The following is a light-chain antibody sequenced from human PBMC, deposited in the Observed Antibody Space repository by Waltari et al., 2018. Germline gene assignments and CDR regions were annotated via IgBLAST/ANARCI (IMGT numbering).Light chain of an antibody. Sequence: DIQMTQSPSTLSASIGDRVTITCRASQSISSWLAWYQQKPGKAPKLLIYKASSLESGVPSRFSGSGSGTEFTLTISSLQPDDFAKYFCQQTNSFPWTFGQGTKVEVK. CDR2: KAS. CDR3: QQTNSFPWT. V-gene: IGKV1-5*03. CDR1: QSISSW. J-gene: IGKJ1*01.